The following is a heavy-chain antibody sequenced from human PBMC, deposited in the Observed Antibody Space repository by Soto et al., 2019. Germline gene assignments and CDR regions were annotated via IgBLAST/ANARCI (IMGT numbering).Heavy chain of an antibody. D-gene: IGHD3-10*01. CDR1: GYTFTSYA. J-gene: IGHJ4*02. CDR3: ARWRPYGSGSYYAQQPFFDY. Sequence: ASVKVSCKASGYTFTSYAMHWVRQAPGQRLEWMGWINAGNGNTKYSQKFQGRVTITRDTSASTAYMELSSLRSEDTAVYYCARWRPYGSGSYYAQQPFFDYWGQGTLVTVSS. CDR2: INAGNGNT. V-gene: IGHV1-3*01.